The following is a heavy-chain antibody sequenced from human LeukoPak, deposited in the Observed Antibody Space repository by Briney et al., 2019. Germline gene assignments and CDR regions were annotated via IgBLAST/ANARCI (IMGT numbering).Heavy chain of an antibody. Sequence: ASVKVSCKASGYTFTSYYMHWVRQAPGKGLEWMGGFDLEDGETIYAQKFQGRVTMTEDTSTDTAYMELSSLRSEDTAVYYCATDPGYSYGLDYWGQGTLVTVSS. CDR1: GYTFTSYY. J-gene: IGHJ4*02. CDR2: FDLEDGET. V-gene: IGHV1-24*01. D-gene: IGHD5-18*01. CDR3: ATDPGYSYGLDY.